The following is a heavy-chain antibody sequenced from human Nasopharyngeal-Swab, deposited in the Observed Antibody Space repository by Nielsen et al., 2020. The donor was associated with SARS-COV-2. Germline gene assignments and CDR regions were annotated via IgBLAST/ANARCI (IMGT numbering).Heavy chain of an antibody. V-gene: IGHV4-59*01. CDR1: GGSISSDY. D-gene: IGHD3-22*01. J-gene: IGHJ3*02. CDR3: ARDAYYYDSSGYYSTRNDAFDI. Sequence: SETLSLTCTVSGGSISSDYWTWIRQPPGKGLEWIGDIYYSGSTNYNPSLKSRVTISVDTSKNQFSLKLSSVTAADTAVYYCARDAYYYDSSGYYSTRNDAFDIWGQGTMVTVSS. CDR2: IYYSGST.